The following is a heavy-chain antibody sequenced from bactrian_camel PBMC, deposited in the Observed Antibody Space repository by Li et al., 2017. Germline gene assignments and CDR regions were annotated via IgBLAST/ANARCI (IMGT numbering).Heavy chain of an antibody. CDR1: GFAFGDYA. V-gene: IGHV3S36*01. D-gene: IGHD3*01. CDR2: INRNGGTT. J-gene: IGHJ6*01. Sequence: VQLVESGGGLVQPGGSLRLSCAGSGFAFGDYAMSWIRQAPGKGLEWVSCINRNGGTTYYADSVKGRFTISRDNAKNTVYLQMNSLKPEDTAVYYCATARWGGSLVFGYWGQGTQVTVS. CDR3: ATARWGGSLVFGY.